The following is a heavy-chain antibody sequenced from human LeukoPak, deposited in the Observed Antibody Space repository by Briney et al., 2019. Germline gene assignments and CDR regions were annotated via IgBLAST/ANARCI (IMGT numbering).Heavy chain of an antibody. D-gene: IGHD2-2*01. J-gene: IGHJ5*02. CDR1: GGSFSGYY. CDR3: ARSARQYCSSTSCPKNWFDP. CDR2: INHSGST. V-gene: IGHV4-34*01. Sequence: SETLSLTCAVYGGSFSGYYWSWIRQPPGKGLEWIGEINHSGSTNYNPSLKSRVTISVDTSKNQFSLKLSSVTAADTAVYYCARSARQYCSSTSCPKNWFDPWGQGTLVTVSS.